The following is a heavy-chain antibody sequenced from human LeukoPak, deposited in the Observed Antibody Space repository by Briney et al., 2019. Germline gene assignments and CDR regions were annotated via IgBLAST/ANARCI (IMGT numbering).Heavy chain of an antibody. J-gene: IGHJ4*02. CDR3: AKTNLIVVPSTIRRGGFFDY. CDR2: IGGSGGNT. Sequence: GGSLRLSCRTSGFTFSSYAMSWVRQAPGKGLEWVSAIGGSGGNTYSADSVKGRFTISRDNSKNILYLQMNSLRAEDTAIYYCAKTNLIVVPSTIRRGGFFDYWGQGTLVTVSS. CDR1: GFTFSSYA. D-gene: IGHD2-2*01. V-gene: IGHV3-23*01.